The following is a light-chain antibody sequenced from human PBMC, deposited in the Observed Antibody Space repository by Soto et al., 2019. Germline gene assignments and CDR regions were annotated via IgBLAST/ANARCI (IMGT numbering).Light chain of an antibody. Sequence: SYELTQPSSVSVSPGQTARITCSGDVLAKKYARWFQQKPGQAPVLVIYRDSERPSGIPERFSGSRLGTTVTLTISGAQVEDEADYYCYSAADTYLGVFGGGTKLTVL. CDR3: YSAADTYLGV. CDR1: VLAKKY. J-gene: IGLJ2*01. CDR2: RDS. V-gene: IGLV3-27*01.